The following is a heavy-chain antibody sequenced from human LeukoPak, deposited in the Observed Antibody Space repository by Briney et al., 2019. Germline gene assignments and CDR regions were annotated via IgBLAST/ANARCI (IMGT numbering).Heavy chain of an antibody. J-gene: IGHJ4*02. V-gene: IGHV3-23*01. CDR1: GFTFSSYA. D-gene: IGHD6-19*01. Sequence: GGSLRLSCAASGFTFSSYAMSWVRQAPGKGLEWVSAISGSGGSTYYADSVKGRFTISRDNSKNTLYLQMNSLRAEDTAVYYCARVGKDIVEYSSGWYNYYFDYWGQGTLVTVSS. CDR2: ISGSGGST. CDR3: ARVGKDIVEYSSGWYNYYFDY.